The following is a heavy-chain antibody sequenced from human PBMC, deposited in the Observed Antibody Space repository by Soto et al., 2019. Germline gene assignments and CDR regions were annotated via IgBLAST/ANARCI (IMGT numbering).Heavy chain of an antibody. Sequence: SVKVSCKASGGTFSSYAISWVRQAPGQGLEWMGGIIPIFGTANYAQKFQGRVTITADESTSTAYMELSSLRSEDTAVYYCARVYGSGSYYNIYYYYYGMDVWGQGTTVTVSS. J-gene: IGHJ6*02. CDR3: ARVYGSGSYYNIYYYYYGMDV. V-gene: IGHV1-69*13. D-gene: IGHD3-10*01. CDR1: GGTFSSYA. CDR2: IIPIFGTA.